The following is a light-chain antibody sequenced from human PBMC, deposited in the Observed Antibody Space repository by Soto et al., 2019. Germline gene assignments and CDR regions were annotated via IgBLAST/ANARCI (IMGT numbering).Light chain of an antibody. CDR1: QSISNW. V-gene: IGKV1-5*03. CDR3: QQYNTYVWT. Sequence: DIQMTQSPSTLSASVGDRVTITCRASQSISNWLGWYQQKPGKAPNLLIYKASTLESGVPSRFSGSGSGTEFPLTITNLQPDDFATYYCQQYNTYVWTFGQGTRWIS. J-gene: IGKJ1*01. CDR2: KAS.